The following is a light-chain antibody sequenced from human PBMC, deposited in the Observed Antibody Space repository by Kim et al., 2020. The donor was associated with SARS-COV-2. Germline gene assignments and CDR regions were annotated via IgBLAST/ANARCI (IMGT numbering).Light chain of an antibody. V-gene: IGKV1-39*01. Sequence: DIQMTQSPSSLSGSLGDRVTLTCRASKNISNYLNWYEQKPGKAPHLLIHGASTLQSGVPSRFTGSGPGTDFTLTISSLQPEDFATYYCQQTYSPPSTFGGGTKVDIK. CDR3: QQTYSPPST. CDR1: KNISNY. J-gene: IGKJ4*01. CDR2: GAS.